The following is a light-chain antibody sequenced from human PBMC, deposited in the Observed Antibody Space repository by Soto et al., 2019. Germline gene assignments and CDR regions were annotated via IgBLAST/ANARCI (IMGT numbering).Light chain of an antibody. V-gene: IGKV3D-20*01. CDR2: DTS. CDR3: EEYGTASIS. CDR1: QSVRSSY. J-gene: IGKJ5*01. Sequence: CRASQSVRSSYLAWYQQKPGLAPRLLIYDTSMRATDIPDRFIGCGSGTAFTITLRSLQAEDSAVSYCEEYGTASISFAQGTRLEIK.